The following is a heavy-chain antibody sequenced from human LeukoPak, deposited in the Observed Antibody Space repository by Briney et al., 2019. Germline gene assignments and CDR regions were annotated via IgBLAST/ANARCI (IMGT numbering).Heavy chain of an antibody. CDR3: ARDYGSGYPFDY. CDR1: GGTFISYA. CDR2: IIPIFGTA. Sequence: SVKVSCKASGGTFISYAISWVRQAPGQGLEWMGRIIPIFGTANYAQKFQGRVTITTDESTSTAYMELSSLRSEDTAVYYCARDYGSGYPFDYWGQGTLVTVSS. V-gene: IGHV1-69*05. D-gene: IGHD3-22*01. J-gene: IGHJ4*02.